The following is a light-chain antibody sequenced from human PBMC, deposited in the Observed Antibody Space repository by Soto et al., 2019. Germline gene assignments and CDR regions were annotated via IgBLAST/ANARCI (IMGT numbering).Light chain of an antibody. CDR3: MQALQTPWT. CDR1: QSLLHSNGYNY. CDR2: LGS. J-gene: IGKJ1*01. V-gene: IGKV2-28*01. Sequence: DLVMTQSPLSLPVTPGEPASISCRSSQSLLHSNGYNYLDWYLQKPGQSPQLLIYLGSNRASGVPDRFSRSGSGTEFTLKISRVEAEDVGVYYCMQALQTPWTFGQGTKVEIK.